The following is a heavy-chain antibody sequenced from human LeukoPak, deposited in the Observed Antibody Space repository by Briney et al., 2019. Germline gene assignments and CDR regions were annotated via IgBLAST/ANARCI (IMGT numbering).Heavy chain of an antibody. V-gene: IGHV1-69*06. D-gene: IGHD3-9*01. CDR2: IIPIFGTA. CDR3: ARGGDYDILTGYYTGFPSYYFDY. CDR1: GGTFSSYA. J-gene: IGHJ4*02. Sequence: ASVKVSCKASGGTFSSYAIGWVRQAPGQGLEWMGGIIPIFGTANYAQKFQGRVTITADKSTSTAYMELSSLRSEDTAVYYCARGGDYDILTGYYTGFPSYYFDYWGQGTLVTVSS.